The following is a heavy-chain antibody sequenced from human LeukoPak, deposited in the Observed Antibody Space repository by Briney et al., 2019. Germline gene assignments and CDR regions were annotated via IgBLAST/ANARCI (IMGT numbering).Heavy chain of an antibody. CDR3: ARDLRLGELSFFDY. V-gene: IGHV3-74*01. CDR2: INTDGSST. CDR1: GFTFSSYW. Sequence: GSLRLSCAASGFTFSSYWMHWVRQAPGKGLVWVSRINTDGSSTNYADSVKGRFTISRDNAKNSLYLQMNSLRAEDTAVYYCARDLRLGELSFFDYWGQGTLVTVSS. D-gene: IGHD3-16*02. J-gene: IGHJ4*02.